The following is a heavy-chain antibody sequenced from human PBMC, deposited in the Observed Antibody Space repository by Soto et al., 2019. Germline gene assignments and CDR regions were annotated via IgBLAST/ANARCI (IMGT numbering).Heavy chain of an antibody. CDR2: IYYSGST. J-gene: IGHJ4*02. Sequence: QVQLQESGPGLVKPSETLSLTCTVSGGSISSYYWSWIRQPPGKGLEWIGYIYYSGSTNYNPSLKSRVTISVDTSKNQFSLKLSSVTAADTAVYYCARTDIVVVPAAHRPAIYFDYWGQGTLVTVSS. CDR1: GGSISSYY. CDR3: ARTDIVVVPAAHRPAIYFDY. D-gene: IGHD2-2*01. V-gene: IGHV4-59*01.